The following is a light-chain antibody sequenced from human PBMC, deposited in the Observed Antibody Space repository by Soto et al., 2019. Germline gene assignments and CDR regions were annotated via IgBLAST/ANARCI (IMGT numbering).Light chain of an antibody. CDR1: HDINNY. V-gene: IGKV1-33*01. CDR3: QQYDELPYT. CDR2: DAS. Sequence: DIQMTQSPSSLSASVGDRITIACQASHDINNYLSWFQQKPGKAPRLLIYDASNLEAGVPSRFSGSGSGTDCTFTINSLQPEDIATYFCQQYDELPYTFGQGTNLEIK. J-gene: IGKJ2*01.